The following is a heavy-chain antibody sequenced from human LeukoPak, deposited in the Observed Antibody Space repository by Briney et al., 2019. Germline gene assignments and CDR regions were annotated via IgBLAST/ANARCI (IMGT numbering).Heavy chain of an antibody. CDR1: GFTFSSYA. CDR3: AKRDRPCSGDCSAPYYFDY. D-gene: IGHD2-21*02. V-gene: IGHV3-23*01. CDR2: ISSSGRNT. Sequence: GGSLRLSCAAPGFTFSSYAMSWVRQTPGKGLEWVSSISSSGRNTYYADSVKGRFTISRDNSENTLYLQVSSLRAEDTAVYYCAKRDRPCSGDCSAPYYFDYWGQGALVTVSS. J-gene: IGHJ4*02.